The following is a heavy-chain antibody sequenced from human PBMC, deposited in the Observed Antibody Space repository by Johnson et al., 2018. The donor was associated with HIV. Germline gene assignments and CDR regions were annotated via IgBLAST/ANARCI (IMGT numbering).Heavy chain of an antibody. V-gene: IGHV3-7*02. D-gene: IGHD3-22*01. CDR2: IKQDGSEK. CDR3: AKTLSPYYYDSSGYYQSYDSFDI. J-gene: IGHJ3*02. Sequence: VQLVESGGGLVKPGGSLRLSCAASGFTFSDYYMSWIRQAPGKGLEWVANIKQDGSEKYYVDSVKGRFTISRDNSKNTLYLQMNSLRPEDTAVYYCAKTLSPYYYDSSGYYQSYDSFDIWGQGTMVSVSS. CDR1: GFTFSDYY.